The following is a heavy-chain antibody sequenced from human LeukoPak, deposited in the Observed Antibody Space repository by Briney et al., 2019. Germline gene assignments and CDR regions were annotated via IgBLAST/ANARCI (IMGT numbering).Heavy chain of an antibody. CDR3: ARGSSRSPRDAFDI. CDR1: GYTFTGYY. Sequence: ASVKVSCKASGYTFTGYYMHWVRQAPGQGLEWMGWINPNSGGTNYAQKFQGRVTMTRDMSTSTVYMELSSLKSEDTPVYYCARGSSRSPRDAFDIWGQGTMVTVSS. V-gene: IGHV1-2*02. J-gene: IGHJ3*02. CDR2: INPNSGGT.